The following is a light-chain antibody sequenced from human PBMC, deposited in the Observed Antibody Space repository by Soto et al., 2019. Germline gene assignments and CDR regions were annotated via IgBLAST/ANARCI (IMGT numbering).Light chain of an antibody. CDR1: SSNIGNNY. CDR2: DNN. CDR3: GTCDSSLRAVV. J-gene: IGLJ2*01. V-gene: IGLV1-51*01. Sequence: QSALTQPPSVSAAPGQTVTISCSGSSSNIGNNYVSWYQQLPGTAPKLLIYDNNKRPSGIPDRFSGSKSGTSATLGITGLQTGDEADYYWGTCDSSLRAVVLGGGTKLT.